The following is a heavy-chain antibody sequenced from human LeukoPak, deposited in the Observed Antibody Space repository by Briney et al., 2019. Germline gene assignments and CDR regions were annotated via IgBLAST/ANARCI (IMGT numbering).Heavy chain of an antibody. V-gene: IGHV1-58*02. Sequence: SVKVSCKASGFTFTSSAMQWVRQARGQRLEWIGWIVVGSGNTNYAQKFQERVTITRDMSTSTAYMELSSLRSEDTAVYYCAANMYYCSGGSCSDYWGQGTLSPSPQ. CDR2: IVVGSGNT. CDR3: AANMYYCSGGSCSDY. CDR1: GFTFTSSA. J-gene: IGHJ4*02. D-gene: IGHD2-15*01.